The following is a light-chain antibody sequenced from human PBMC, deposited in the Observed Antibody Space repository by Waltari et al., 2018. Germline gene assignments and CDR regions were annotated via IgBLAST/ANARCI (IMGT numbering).Light chain of an antibody. CDR2: DVN. Sequence: QSALTQPASVSGSPGQSITISCTGTSSDVGGYNHVSWYQQHPGKAPKLMIYDVNNRPSGVSNRFAGSKSGNTASLTISGLQTEDEAVYYCTSFTSSATGVFGGGTKVTVL. CDR1: SSDVGGYNH. J-gene: IGLJ3*02. CDR3: TSFTSSATGV. V-gene: IGLV2-14*03.